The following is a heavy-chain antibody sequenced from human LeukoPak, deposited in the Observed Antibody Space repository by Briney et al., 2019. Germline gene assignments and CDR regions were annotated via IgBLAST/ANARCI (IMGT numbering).Heavy chain of an antibody. V-gene: IGHV4-39*07. CDR2: GDYSGGT. D-gene: IGHD6-19*01. Sequence: PSETLSLTCTVSSDSFSSVTDYWAWIRQPPGKGLEWIASGDYSGGTYYNPSLESRVAISADMSKNQISLKLTSVTGADTAVYYCARDGWGDAFDIWGQGTMVTVSS. CDR3: ARDGWGDAFDI. J-gene: IGHJ3*02. CDR1: SDSFSSVTDY.